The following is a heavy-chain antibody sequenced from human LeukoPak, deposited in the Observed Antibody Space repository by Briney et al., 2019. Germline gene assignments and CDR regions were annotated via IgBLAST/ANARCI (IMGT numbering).Heavy chain of an antibody. J-gene: IGHJ5*02. Sequence: PAETLSLTCTVSGGSITSSYWSWIRQSPGRGLEWIGYIHYTGSTNYNPSLKSRVTMLIDTSKNQFSLKLSSVTAADTAVYYCARGRYSAGDNWFDPWGQGTLVTVSS. CDR1: GGSITSSY. D-gene: IGHD3-9*01. CDR2: IHYTGST. CDR3: ARGRYSAGDNWFDP. V-gene: IGHV4-59*01.